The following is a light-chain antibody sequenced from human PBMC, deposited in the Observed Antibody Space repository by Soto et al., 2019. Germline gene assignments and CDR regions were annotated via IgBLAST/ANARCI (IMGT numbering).Light chain of an antibody. CDR1: QSVSSSY. CDR3: QHYGSSTET. J-gene: IGKJ2*01. CDR2: GAS. Sequence: ESVLTQSPGTLSLSPGERATLSCRASQSVSSSYLAWYQQKPGQAPRLLIYGASSRATGIPDRFSGSGSGTDFTLTISRLEPEDFAVYYCQHYGSSTETFGQGTKLEIK. V-gene: IGKV3-20*01.